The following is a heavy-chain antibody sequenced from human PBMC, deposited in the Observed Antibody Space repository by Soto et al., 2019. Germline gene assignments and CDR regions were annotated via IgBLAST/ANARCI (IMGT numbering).Heavy chain of an antibody. CDR1: GNTNTIYF. Sequence: ASVKVSCKASGNTNTIYFIHWLRQAPGQGLERLGWINSVSGGTNYAPKFLGRVTMTRDRSTTTAFMDLRGLRSDDTAVYYCARGGSYYAHWGQGTLVTVSS. V-gene: IGHV1-2*02. CDR2: INSVSGGT. CDR3: ARGGSYYAH. J-gene: IGHJ4*02. D-gene: IGHD1-26*01.